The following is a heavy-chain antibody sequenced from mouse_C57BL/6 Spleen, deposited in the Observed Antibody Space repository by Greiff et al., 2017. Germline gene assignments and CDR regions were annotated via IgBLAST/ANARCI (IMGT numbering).Heavy chain of an antibody. CDR3: ARREDYGYYAMDY. D-gene: IGHD1-1*02. J-gene: IGHJ4*01. Sequence: QVQLQQSGAELARPGASVKLSCKASGYTFTSYGISWVKQRTGQGLEWIGEIYPRSGNTYYNEKFKGKATLTADKSSSTAYMELRRLTSEDSAVYFCARREDYGYYAMDYWGQGTSVTVSS. CDR2: IYPRSGNT. CDR1: GYTFTSYG. V-gene: IGHV1-81*01.